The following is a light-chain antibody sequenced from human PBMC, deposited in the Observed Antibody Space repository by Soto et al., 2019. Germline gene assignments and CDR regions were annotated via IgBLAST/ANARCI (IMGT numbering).Light chain of an antibody. V-gene: IGLV1-40*01. J-gene: IGLJ1*01. CDR3: QSYDSSLSVGV. Sequence: QSVLTQPPSVSGAPGQRVTISCTGSSSNIGAGYDVQWYQQLPGTAPKLLIYANSNRPSGVPDRFSGSKSGTSASLAITGLQAEDEADYYCQSYDSSLSVGVFGTGTKLNVL. CDR1: SSNIGAGYD. CDR2: ANS.